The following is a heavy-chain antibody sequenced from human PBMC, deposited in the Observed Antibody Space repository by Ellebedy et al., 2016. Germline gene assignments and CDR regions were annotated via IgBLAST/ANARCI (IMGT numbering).Heavy chain of an antibody. D-gene: IGHD6-25*01. J-gene: IGHJ4*02. V-gene: IGHV3-23*01. CDR2: ISGRGGGT. CDR3: AKDLGKGGGSVFDY. Sequence: GESLKISCAASGFTFSTYGMTWVRQAPGKGLEWVSGISGRGGGTYYADSVKGRFTISKDNSKNTLHLQMNSLRAEDTAIYYCAKDLGKGGGSVFDYWGQGTLVTVSS. CDR1: GFTFSTYG.